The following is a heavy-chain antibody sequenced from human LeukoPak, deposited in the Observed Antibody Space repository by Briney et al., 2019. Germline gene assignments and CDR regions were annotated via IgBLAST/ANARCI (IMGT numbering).Heavy chain of an antibody. CDR1: GFTFSSYA. V-gene: IGHV3-23*01. D-gene: IGHD2-2*01. CDR3: ATGGGSIVVPAATGSGYFDY. CDR2: ISGSGGTT. Sequence: TGGSLRLSCAASGFTFSSYAMSWVRQAPGKGLEWVAAISGSGGTTYYADSVKGRFTISRDNSKNTVYLQMNSLRAEDTAVYYCATGGGSIVVPAATGSGYFDYWGQGTLVTVSA. J-gene: IGHJ4*02.